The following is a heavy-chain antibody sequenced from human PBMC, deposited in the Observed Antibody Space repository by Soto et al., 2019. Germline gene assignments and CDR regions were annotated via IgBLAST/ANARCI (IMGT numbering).Heavy chain of an antibody. J-gene: IGHJ3*02. V-gene: IGHV4-34*01. CDR3: ARGGFVYSYYDSSGYKAFDI. CDR1: VGSFRGYY. Sequence: SETLSLTWAVYVGSFRGYYWIWIRQPPGEGLEWIGEINHSGRTNYNPSLKSRVTMSVDTSKNQFSLKLSSVTAADTAVYYCARGGFVYSYYDSSGYKAFDIWGQGTMVTGSS. CDR2: INHSGRT. D-gene: IGHD3-22*01.